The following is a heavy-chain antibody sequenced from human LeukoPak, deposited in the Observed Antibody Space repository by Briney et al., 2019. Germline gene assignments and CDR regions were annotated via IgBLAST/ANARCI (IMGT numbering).Heavy chain of an antibody. V-gene: IGHV3-30*02. J-gene: IGHJ4*02. CDR1: GFTFSSYA. Sequence: GGSLRLSCAASGFTFSSYAMSWVRQAPGKGLEWVAFIRYDGSNKYYADSVKGRFTISRDNSKNTLYLQMNSLRAEDTAVYYCAKVTYDFWSGYWDYWGQGTLVTVSS. CDR3: AKVTYDFWSGYWDY. D-gene: IGHD3-3*01. CDR2: IRYDGSNK.